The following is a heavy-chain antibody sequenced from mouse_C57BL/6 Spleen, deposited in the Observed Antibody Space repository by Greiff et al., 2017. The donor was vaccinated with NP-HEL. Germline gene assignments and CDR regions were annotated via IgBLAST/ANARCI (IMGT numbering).Heavy chain of an antibody. V-gene: IGHV3-6*01. CDR1: GYSITSGYY. D-gene: IGHD3-2*02. CDR3: ASLQLRIHAMDY. J-gene: IGHJ4*01. Sequence: EVKLVESGPGLVKPSQSLSLTCSVTGYSITSGYYWNWIRQFPGNKLEWMGYISYDGSNNYNPSLTNRISITRDTSKKQFFLKLNSVTTEDTATYYCASLQLRIHAMDYWGQGTSVTVSS. CDR2: ISYDGSN.